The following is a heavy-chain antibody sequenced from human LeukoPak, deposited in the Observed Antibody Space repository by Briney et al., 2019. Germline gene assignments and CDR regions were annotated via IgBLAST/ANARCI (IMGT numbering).Heavy chain of an antibody. CDR1: GFTFSNYA. D-gene: IGHD5-18*01. J-gene: IGHJ6*02. CDR2: ISYDGSNK. Sequence: PGGSLRLSCAASGFTFSNYAMSWVRQAPGKGLEWVAVISYDGSNKYYADSVKGRFTISRDNSKNTLYLQMNSLRAEDTAVYYCAKSMSRATVGYSYGLYYYYGMDVWGQGTTVTVSS. V-gene: IGHV3-30*18. CDR3: AKSMSRATVGYSYGLYYYYGMDV.